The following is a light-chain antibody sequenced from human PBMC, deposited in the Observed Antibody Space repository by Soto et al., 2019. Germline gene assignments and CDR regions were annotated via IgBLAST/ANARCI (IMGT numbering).Light chain of an antibody. Sequence: QSALTQPASVSGSPGQSITIPCTGTSSDVDGYKFVSWYQQYPGKAPKLMIYDAINRPSGVSNRFSGSKSGNTASLTISGLQAEDEADYYCASYTINGAVFGGGTKVTVL. CDR1: SSDVDGYKF. CDR3: ASYTINGAV. CDR2: DAI. J-gene: IGLJ2*01. V-gene: IGLV2-14*01.